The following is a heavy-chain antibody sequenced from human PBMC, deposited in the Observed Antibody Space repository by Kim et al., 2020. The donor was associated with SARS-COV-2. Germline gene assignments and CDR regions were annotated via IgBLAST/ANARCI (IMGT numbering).Heavy chain of an antibody. D-gene: IGHD2-15*01. CDR2: IWYDGSNK. CDR1: GFTFSSYA. CDR3: AIKSGVAEGGMDV. V-gene: IGHV3-33*01. Sequence: GGSLRLSCAASGFTFSSYAMHWVRQAPGKGLEWVAVIWYDGSNKYYADSVKGRFTISRDNSKNTLYLQMNSLRAEDTAVYYCAIKSGVAEGGMDVWGQGTTVTVSS. J-gene: IGHJ6*02.